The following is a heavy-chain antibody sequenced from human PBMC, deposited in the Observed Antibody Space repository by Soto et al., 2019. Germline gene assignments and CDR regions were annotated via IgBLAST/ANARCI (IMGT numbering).Heavy chain of an antibody. J-gene: IGHJ6*02. CDR3: ASDRHHYHFCSAYENEGTYGMDV. CDR1: GGSFSGYY. CDR2: INHRGGT. D-gene: IGHD3-3*02. Sequence: QVQLQQWGAGLLKPSETLSLTCAVYGGSFSGYYWTWIRQAPGKGLEWIGEINHRGGTNYNSSLKSRVTITVDPSKTHLPFALYSVTTADTAVYSGASDRHHYHFCSAYENEGTYGMDVWGQGTTVSVSS. V-gene: IGHV4-34*02.